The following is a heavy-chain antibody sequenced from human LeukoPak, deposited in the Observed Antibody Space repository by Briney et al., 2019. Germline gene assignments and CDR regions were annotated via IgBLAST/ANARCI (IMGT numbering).Heavy chain of an antibody. CDR1: GYTFTGYY. D-gene: IGHD3-10*01. V-gene: IGHV1-2*02. CDR3: ARVRGGVMVRGVIMGAMDV. Sequence: ASVKVSCKASGYTFTGYYMHWVRQAPGQGLEWMGWINPNSGGTNYAQKFQGRVTMTRDTSISTAYMELSRLRSDDTAVYYCARVRGGVMVRGVIMGAMDVRGKGTAVTISS. CDR2: INPNSGGT. J-gene: IGHJ6*04.